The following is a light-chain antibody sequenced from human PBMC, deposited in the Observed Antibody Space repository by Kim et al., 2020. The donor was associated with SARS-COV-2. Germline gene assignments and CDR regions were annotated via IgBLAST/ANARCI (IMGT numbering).Light chain of an antibody. CDR2: DAS. CDR1: QSVNIY. Sequence: FSAGETASLSSRTSQSVNIYLAWYQQKPGQAPRRLIYDASNRAAGIPARFSGSGSGTDFTLTISSLESEDFAFYYCQQRGNWPLTFGQGTKLEI. CDR3: QQRGNWPLT. J-gene: IGKJ2*01. V-gene: IGKV3-11*01.